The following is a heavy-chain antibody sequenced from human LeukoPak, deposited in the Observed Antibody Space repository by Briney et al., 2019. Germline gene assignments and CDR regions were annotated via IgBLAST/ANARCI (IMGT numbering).Heavy chain of an antibody. CDR1: GFTFSSYA. J-gene: IGHJ4*02. CDR2: ISSSGGST. CDR3: ATDRKVGTWDPRFNY. Sequence: GGSLRLSCAASGFTFSSYAMSWVRQAPGKGLEWVSAISSSGGSTYYADSVKGWFTISRDNAKSSLYLQMNSLRAEDTAIYYCATDRKVGTWDPRFNYWGQGTLVTVSS. D-gene: IGHD4-23*01. V-gene: IGHV3-23*01.